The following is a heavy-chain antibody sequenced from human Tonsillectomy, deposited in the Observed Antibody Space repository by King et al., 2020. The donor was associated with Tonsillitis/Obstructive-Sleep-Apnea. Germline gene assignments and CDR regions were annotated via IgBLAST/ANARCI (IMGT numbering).Heavy chain of an antibody. Sequence: VQLVESGGGLVQPGGSLRLSCAASGFTFSNYAMHWVRQAPGKGLEYVSAISSNGGSTYYANSVKGRFTISRDNSKNTLYLQMGSLRAEDMAVYYCARDDSVLYDFWSGSLDYWGQGTLVTVSS. CDR2: ISSNGGST. CDR3: ARDDSVLYDFWSGSLDY. D-gene: IGHD3-3*01. J-gene: IGHJ4*02. CDR1: GFTFSNYA. V-gene: IGHV3-64*01.